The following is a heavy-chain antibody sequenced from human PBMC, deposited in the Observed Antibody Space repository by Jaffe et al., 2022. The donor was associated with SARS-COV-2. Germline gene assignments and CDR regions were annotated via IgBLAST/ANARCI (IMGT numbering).Heavy chain of an antibody. D-gene: IGHD6-19*01. CDR1: GDSVSSNTVA. Sequence: QVQLQQSGPGLVKPSQTLSLTCAISGDSVSSNTVAWNWIRQSPTRGLEWLGRTYYRSRWYTDYAVSVRSRITVRPDTSMNKFSLQLDSVTPEDTAVYYCARDDNGWHLDYWGQGTLVTVSS. CDR2: TYYRSRWYT. V-gene: IGHV6-1*01. CDR3: ARDDNGWHLDY. J-gene: IGHJ4*02.